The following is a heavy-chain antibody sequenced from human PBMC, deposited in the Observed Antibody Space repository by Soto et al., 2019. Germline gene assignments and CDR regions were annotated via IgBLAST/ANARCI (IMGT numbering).Heavy chain of an antibody. Sequence: PGGCLRLSCAAAGFTLSSHGMHWVRQAPGKGLEWVAVIWYDGSNKYYADSVKGRFTISRDNSKNTLYLQMNSIRAYDTAVNYCARDLYRYYKYYDFTSGLYFYARDDWGQGTTVTVSS. D-gene: IGHD3-3*01. V-gene: IGHV3-33*01. CDR3: ARDLYRYYKYYDFTSGLYFYARDD. CDR1: GFTLSSHG. J-gene: IGHJ6*02. CDR2: IWYDGSNK.